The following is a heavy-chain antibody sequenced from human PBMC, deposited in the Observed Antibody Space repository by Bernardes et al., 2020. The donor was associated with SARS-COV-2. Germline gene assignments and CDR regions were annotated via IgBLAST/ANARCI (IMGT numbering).Heavy chain of an antibody. CDR2: IYYSGST. CDR3: ARRKKRIHYVSGGNSVQCDY. V-gene: IGHV4-39*01. CDR1: GGSISSSSYY. J-gene: IGHJ4*02. D-gene: IGHD2-21*02. Sequence: SETLSLTCTVSGGSISSSSYYWGWIRQPPGKGLEWIGSIYYSGSTYYNPSLKSRVTISVDTSKNQFSLKLSSVTAADTAVYYCARRKKRIHYVSGGNSVQCDYWGQGTLVTVSS.